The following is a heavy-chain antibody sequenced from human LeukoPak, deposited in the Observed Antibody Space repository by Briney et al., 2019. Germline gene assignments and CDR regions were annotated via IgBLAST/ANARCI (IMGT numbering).Heavy chain of an antibody. V-gene: IGHV3-15*01. Sequence: GGSLRLSCAASGFTFSNAWMTWVRQAPGKGLEWVGLIKSKTDGGTTVYAAPVKGRFTISIDESKNTLYLQMNSLKTEDTAVFYCTTGQGDSNNFYHYDYWGQGTLVTVSS. J-gene: IGHJ4*02. CDR1: GFTFSNAW. CDR3: TTGQGDSNNFYHYDY. CDR2: IKSKTDGGTT. D-gene: IGHD3-16*01.